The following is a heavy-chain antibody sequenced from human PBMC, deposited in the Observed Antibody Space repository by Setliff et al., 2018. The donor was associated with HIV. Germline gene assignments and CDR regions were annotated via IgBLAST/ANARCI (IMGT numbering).Heavy chain of an antibody. CDR3: ARIPNHSSGFDY. CDR2: IIPIFGPA. D-gene: IGHD3-22*01. CDR1: GSTVSSYA. V-gene: IGHV1-69*13. J-gene: IGHJ4*02. Sequence: GASVKVSCKASGSTVSSYAINWVRQAPGQGLEWMGGIIPIFGPANYAPKFQGRVTITADESTTTAHMELSSLRSEDTAVYYCARIPNHSSGFDYWGQGTPVTVSS.